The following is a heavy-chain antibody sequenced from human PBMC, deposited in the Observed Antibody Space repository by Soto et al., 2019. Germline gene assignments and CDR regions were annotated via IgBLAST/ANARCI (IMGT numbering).Heavy chain of an antibody. D-gene: IGHD6-13*01. Sequence: SVKVSCKASGGTFSSYAISWVRQAPGQGLEWMGGIIPIFGTANYAQKFQGRVTMTADTSTSTAYMELSSLRSEDTAVYYCATEEQQLVLGNYYYYYGMDVWGQGTTVTVSS. J-gene: IGHJ6*02. CDR1: GGTFSSYA. CDR3: ATEEQQLVLGNYYYYYGMDV. CDR2: IIPIFGTA. V-gene: IGHV1-69*06.